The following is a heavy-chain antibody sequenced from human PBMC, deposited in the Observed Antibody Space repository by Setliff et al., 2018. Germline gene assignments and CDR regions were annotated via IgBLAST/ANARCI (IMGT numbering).Heavy chain of an antibody. CDR1: GDSISSGNW. D-gene: IGHD1-7*01. V-gene: IGHV4-4*02. CDR2: INHSGNT. J-gene: IGHJ4*02. Sequence: SETLSLTCAVSGDSISSGNWWSWVRQPPEKGLEWIGEINHSGNTNYNPSLKSRVTISVDKSTNQFSLKLSSVTAADTAVYYCLITGTFHSPLDTFDYWGQGTLVTVSS. CDR3: LITGTFHSPLDTFDY.